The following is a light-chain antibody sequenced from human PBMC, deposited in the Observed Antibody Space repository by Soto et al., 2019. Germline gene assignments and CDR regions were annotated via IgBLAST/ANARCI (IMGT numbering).Light chain of an antibody. V-gene: IGKV3-20*01. J-gene: IGKJ4*01. CDR2: GAS. Sequence: EIVLTQSPGTLSLSPGERATLSCRASQSVSSSFLAWYQQKPGQAPRLLIFGASNRATGSPDRFSGSGSGTDFTLTISRLEPEDFAVYYCQQYDSSPLTFGGGTKVEIK. CDR1: QSVSSSF. CDR3: QQYDSSPLT.